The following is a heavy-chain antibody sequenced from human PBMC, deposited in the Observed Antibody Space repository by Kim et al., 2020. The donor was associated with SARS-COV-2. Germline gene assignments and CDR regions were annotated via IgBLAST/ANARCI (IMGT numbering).Heavy chain of an antibody. Sequence: GGSLRLSFAASGFTFSDSAMYWVRQASGKGLEWVGRIRSKANSYATAYGASVKGRFTISRDDSKNTAYLQMNSLKTEDTAIYYCTRVPPYSNSWWDAFDIWGQGTMVTVSS. CDR1: GFTFSDSA. D-gene: IGHD6-13*01. CDR2: IRSKANSYAT. CDR3: TRVPPYSNSWWDAFDI. V-gene: IGHV3-73*01. J-gene: IGHJ3*02.